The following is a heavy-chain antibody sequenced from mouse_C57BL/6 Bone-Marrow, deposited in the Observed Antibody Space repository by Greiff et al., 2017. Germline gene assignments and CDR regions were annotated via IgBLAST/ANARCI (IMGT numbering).Heavy chain of an antibody. D-gene: IGHD1-1*01. CDR2: SRNKANDYTT. CDR3: ARDATTVPYWYFDV. CDR1: GFTFSDFY. Sequence: EVQLVESGGGLVQSGRSLRLSCATSGFTFSDFYMEWVRQAPGKGLEWIAASRNKANDYTTEYSASVKGRFIVSRDTSQSILYLQMNALRAEDTAIYYCARDATTVPYWYFDVWGTGTTVTVSS. V-gene: IGHV7-1*01. J-gene: IGHJ1*03.